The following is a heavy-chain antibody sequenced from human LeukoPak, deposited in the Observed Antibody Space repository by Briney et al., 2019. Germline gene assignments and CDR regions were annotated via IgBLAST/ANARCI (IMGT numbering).Heavy chain of an antibody. D-gene: IGHD6-19*01. CDR2: INPNSGDT. CDR1: GYTFTGYY. CDR3: ARVGSSGWYVHPTLDY. V-gene: IGHV1-2*02. J-gene: IGHJ4*02. Sequence: GASVKVSCKASGYTFTGYYMHWVRQAPGQGFEWMGWINPNSGDTNYAQKFQGRVTVTRDTSISTAYMELSRLRSDDTAVYYCARVGSSGWYVHPTLDYWGQGTLVTVSS.